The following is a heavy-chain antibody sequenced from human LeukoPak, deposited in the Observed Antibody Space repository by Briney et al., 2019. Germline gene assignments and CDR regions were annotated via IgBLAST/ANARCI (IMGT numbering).Heavy chain of an antibody. D-gene: IGHD2-15*01. CDR1: GGSISSYY. CDR3: AGSAYCRCGSCFLGY. CDR2: IYYSGST. J-gene: IGHJ4*02. V-gene: IGHV4-59*01. Sequence: PSETLSLTCTVSGGSISSYYWSWIRQPPGKGLEWLGYIYYSGSTNYNPSLESRVTISVNTSKNQFSLKLSSVTAADTAVYYCAGSAYCRCGSCFLGYWGQGTLVTVSS.